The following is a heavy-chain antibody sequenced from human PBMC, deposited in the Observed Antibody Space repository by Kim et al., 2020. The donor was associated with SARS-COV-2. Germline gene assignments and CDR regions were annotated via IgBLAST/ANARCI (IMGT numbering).Heavy chain of an antibody. CDR3: ARPSFCADGICPYYDY. J-gene: IGHJ4*02. CDR2: VNAGNGDT. CDR1: GYTFTNYG. D-gene: IGHD2-8*01. V-gene: IGHV1-3*01. Sequence: ASVKVSCKAYGYTFTNYGVHWVRQAPGQSLEWMGWVNAGNGDTHYSPKFQDRVTISRDTSATTAYMELSSLRSEDTAVYYCARPSFCADGICPYYDYWGQGPLVAVSS.